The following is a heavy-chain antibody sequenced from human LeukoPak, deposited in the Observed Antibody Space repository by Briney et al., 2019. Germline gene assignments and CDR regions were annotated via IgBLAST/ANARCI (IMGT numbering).Heavy chain of an antibody. V-gene: IGHV3-15*01. D-gene: IGHD2/OR15-2a*01. CDR2: IKSEADGGTP. J-gene: IGHJ4*02. CDR3: TTFYHEYSPY. CDR1: GFSFMNAW. Sequence: GGSLRLSCAASGFSFMNAWMIWVRQAPGKGLEWVGRIKSEADGGTPDYAAPARGRFTISRDDSKTTLYLQMNSLKTEDTAVYYCTTFYHEYSPYWGRGTLVTVSS.